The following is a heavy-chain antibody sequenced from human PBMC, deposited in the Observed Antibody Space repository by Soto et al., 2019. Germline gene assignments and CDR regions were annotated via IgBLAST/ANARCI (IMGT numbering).Heavy chain of an antibody. D-gene: IGHD6-13*01. V-gene: IGHV6-1*01. J-gene: IGHJ4*02. Sequence: PSQTLSLTCAISGDSVSSNSAAWNWVRQSPSRGLEWLGRTYYRSKWNNDYAVSVKRRITINPDTSKNQFSLQLNSVTPEDTAVYYCAREGGGSSSWYFDYWGQGTLVTSPQ. CDR1: GDSVSSNSAA. CDR3: AREGGGSSSWYFDY. CDR2: TYYRSKWNN.